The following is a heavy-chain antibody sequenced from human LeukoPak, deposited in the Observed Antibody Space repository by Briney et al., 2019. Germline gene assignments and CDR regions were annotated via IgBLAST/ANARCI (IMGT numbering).Heavy chain of an antibody. CDR3: AVGGSTTNYYYGMDV. D-gene: IGHD2-2*01. CDR1: GFTFTSSA. J-gene: IGHJ6*02. Sequence: ASVKVSCKASGFTFTSSAMQWVRQARGQRLEWIGWIVVGSGNTNYAQKFQERVTITRDMSTSTAYMELSSLRSEDTAVYYCAVGGSTTNYYYGMDVWGQGTTVTVSS. CDR2: IVVGSGNT. V-gene: IGHV1-58*02.